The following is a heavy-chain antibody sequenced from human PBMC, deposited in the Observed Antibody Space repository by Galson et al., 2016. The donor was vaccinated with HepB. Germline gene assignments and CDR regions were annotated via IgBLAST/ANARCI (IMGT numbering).Heavy chain of an antibody. V-gene: IGHV3-74*01. CDR2: ISTDGRTA. Sequence: LRLSCAASGFPFSSYWMHWVRQAPGKGLVWVSRISTDGRTANQADSVKGRFTISRENARNTVYLQMNSLTAEDTAVYYCGAFRGDSSGYGEYWSQGTLVTVSS. CDR3: GAFRGDSSGYGEY. J-gene: IGHJ4*02. D-gene: IGHD5-18*01. CDR1: GFPFSSYW.